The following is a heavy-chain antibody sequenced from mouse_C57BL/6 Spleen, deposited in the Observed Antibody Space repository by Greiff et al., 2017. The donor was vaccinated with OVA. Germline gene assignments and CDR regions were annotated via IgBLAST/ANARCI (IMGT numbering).Heavy chain of an antibody. CDR2: ISSVSSTI. J-gene: IGHJ4*01. CDR1: GFTFSDYG. V-gene: IGHV5-17*01. CDR3: ARRLRDAMDY. Sequence: EVKLVESGGGLVKPGGSLKLSCAASGFTFSDYGMHWVRQAPEKGLEWVAYISSVSSTIYYADTVKGRFTISRDNAKNTLFLQMTSLRSEDTAMYYCARRLRDAMDYWGQGTSVTVSS. D-gene: IGHD2-4*01.